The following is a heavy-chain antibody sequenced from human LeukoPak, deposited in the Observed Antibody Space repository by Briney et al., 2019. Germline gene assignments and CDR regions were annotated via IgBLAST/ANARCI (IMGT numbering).Heavy chain of an antibody. Sequence: PSETLSLTCTVSGGSISSSSYYWGWIRQPPGKGLEWIGSIYYSGSTYYNPSLKSRVTISVDTSKYQFSLKLSSVTAADTAVYYCASRFRYCSSTSCPSDAFDIWGQGTMVTVSS. V-gene: IGHV4-39*01. CDR1: GGSISSSSYY. D-gene: IGHD2-2*01. CDR3: ASRFRYCSSTSCPSDAFDI. CDR2: IYYSGST. J-gene: IGHJ3*02.